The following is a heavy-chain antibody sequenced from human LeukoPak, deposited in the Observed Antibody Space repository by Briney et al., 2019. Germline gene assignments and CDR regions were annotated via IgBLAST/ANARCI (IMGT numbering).Heavy chain of an antibody. CDR1: GGSISSYY. CDR2: IYYSGNT. J-gene: IGHJ3*01. CDR3: ARTKPLDPFDF. Sequence: PSEALSLTCTVSGGSISSYYWSWIRQPPGKGLEWIGYIYYSGNTYYNPSLKSRVTISVDTSKNQCSLKVNSVTAADTAVYYCARTKPLDPFDFWGQGTLVTVSS. V-gene: IGHV4-59*01.